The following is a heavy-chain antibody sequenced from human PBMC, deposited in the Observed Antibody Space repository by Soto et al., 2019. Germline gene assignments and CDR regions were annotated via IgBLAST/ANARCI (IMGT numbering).Heavy chain of an antibody. J-gene: IGHJ6*02. CDR3: ARDLIVLMVYAIEDYYYGMDV. D-gene: IGHD2-8*01. V-gene: IGHV1-3*01. Sequence: ASVKVSFKASGYTFTSYAMHWVRQAPGQRLEWMGWINAGNGDTKYSQKFQGRVTITRDTSASTAYMELSSLRSEDTAVYYCARDLIVLMVYAIEDYYYGMDVWGQGTTVTVSS. CDR1: GYTFTSYA. CDR2: INAGNGDT.